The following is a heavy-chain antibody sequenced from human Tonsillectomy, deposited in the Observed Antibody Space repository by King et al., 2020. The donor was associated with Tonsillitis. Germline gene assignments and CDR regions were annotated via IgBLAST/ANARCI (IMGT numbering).Heavy chain of an antibody. V-gene: IGHV3-23*04. Sequence: VQLVESGGGLVQPGGSLRLSCAASGFTFSSYRMSWVRQAPGKGLEWVSAITGSGDSTYYADSVKGRVTISRDNSKNMLSLQMSSLRAEDTAVYYCAKGGTTMTREGPDYWGQGTLVIVSS. CDR2: ITGSGDST. J-gene: IGHJ4*02. CDR3: AKGGTTMTREGPDY. D-gene: IGHD3-16*01. CDR1: GFTFSSYR.